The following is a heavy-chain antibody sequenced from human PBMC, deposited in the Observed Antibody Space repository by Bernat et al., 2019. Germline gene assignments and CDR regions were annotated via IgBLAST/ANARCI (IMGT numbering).Heavy chain of an antibody. CDR1: GGTFSSYA. CDR2: IIPIFGTA. J-gene: IGHJ3*02. Sequence: QVQLVQSGAEVKKPGSSVKVSCKASGGTFSSYAISWVRQAPGQGLEWMGGIIPIFGTANYAQKFQGRVPSTADESTSIAYMELSSLRSEDTAVYYCARGSFIRDYYDSSGRSDAFDIWGQGTMVTVSS. D-gene: IGHD3-22*01. CDR3: ARGSFIRDYYDSSGRSDAFDI. V-gene: IGHV1-69*01.